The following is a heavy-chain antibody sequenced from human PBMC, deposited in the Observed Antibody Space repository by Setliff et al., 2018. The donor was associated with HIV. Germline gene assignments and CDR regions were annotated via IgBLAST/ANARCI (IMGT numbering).Heavy chain of an antibody. CDR2: IIPMYGPA. CDR3: ARDDGGYNYAEAFDV. J-gene: IGHJ3*01. V-gene: IGHV1-69*05. Sequence: ASVKVSCKASGVTFSNCSISWVRQAPGQGLEWMGGIIPMYGPAHYAQKFQGRVSLTIDTSASTAYMELRSLRSDDTAVYYCARDDGGYNYAEAFDVWGQGTMVTVSS. CDR1: GVTFSNCS. D-gene: IGHD3-16*01.